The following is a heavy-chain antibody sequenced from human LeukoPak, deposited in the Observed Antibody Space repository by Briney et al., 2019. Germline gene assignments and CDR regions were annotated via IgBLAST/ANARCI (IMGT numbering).Heavy chain of an antibody. D-gene: IGHD6-19*01. V-gene: IGHV3-33*01. Sequence: VRSLRLSCAASGFTFSNYDMHWVRQAPGKGLEWVAVIWFDGSNKFYADSVKGRFTISRDNSKNTLYLQMNSLRAEDTAVYYCASSAGALIDCWGQGTLVIVSS. CDR3: ASSAGALIDC. CDR2: IWFDGSNK. J-gene: IGHJ4*02. CDR1: GFTFSNYD.